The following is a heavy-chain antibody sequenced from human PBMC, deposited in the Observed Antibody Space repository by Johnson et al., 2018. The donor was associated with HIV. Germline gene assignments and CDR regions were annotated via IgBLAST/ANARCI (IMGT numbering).Heavy chain of an antibody. CDR2: IYSGGST. CDR1: GFTVSSNY. Sequence: VQLVESGGGLVQPGGSLRLSCAASGFTVSSNYMSWVRQAPGKGLEWVSVIYSGGSTYYADSVKGRFTISRDNSKNTLYLQMGSLRAEDMAVYYCARALGYCSGGSCPLDAFDIWGQGTMVTVSS. D-gene: IGHD2-15*01. V-gene: IGHV3-66*01. J-gene: IGHJ3*02. CDR3: ARALGYCSGGSCPLDAFDI.